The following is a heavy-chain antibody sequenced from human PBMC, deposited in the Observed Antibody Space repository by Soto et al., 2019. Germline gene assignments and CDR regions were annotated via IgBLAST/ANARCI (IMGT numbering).Heavy chain of an antibody. J-gene: IGHJ6*03. Sequence: ASVKVSCKASGYTFTGYYMHWVRQAPGQGLEWMGWINPNSGGTNYAQKFQGWVTMTRDTSISTAYMELSRLRSDDTAVYYCARDQSRFGVPYYYMDVWGKGTTVTVSS. CDR2: INPNSGGT. D-gene: IGHD3-10*01. CDR1: GYTFTGYY. CDR3: ARDQSRFGVPYYYMDV. V-gene: IGHV1-2*04.